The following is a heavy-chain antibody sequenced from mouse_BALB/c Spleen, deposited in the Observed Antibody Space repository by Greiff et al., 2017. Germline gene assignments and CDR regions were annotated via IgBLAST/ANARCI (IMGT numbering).Heavy chain of an antibody. Sequence: EVQLVESGGGLVKPGGSLKLSCAASGFAFSSYDMSWVRQTPEKRLEWVAYISSGGGSTYYPDTVKGRFTISRDNAKNTLYLQMSSLKSEDTAMYYCASQTDGSSYEFAYWGQGTLVTVSA. CDR1: GFAFSSYD. D-gene: IGHD1-1*01. CDR3: ASQTDGSSYEFAY. V-gene: IGHV5-12-1*01. J-gene: IGHJ3*01. CDR2: ISSGGGST.